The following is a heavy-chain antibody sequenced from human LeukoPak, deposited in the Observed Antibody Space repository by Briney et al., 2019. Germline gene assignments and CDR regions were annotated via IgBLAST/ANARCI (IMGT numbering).Heavy chain of an antibody. CDR1: GFRFSDAA. CDR2: IGSVGHST. CDR3: AKDIELSI. J-gene: IGHJ3*02. D-gene: IGHD3-16*02. V-gene: IGHV3-23*01. Sequence: GGSLRPSCAASGFRFSDAAMTWVRQAPGKGLEWVSLIGSVGHSTYYGDSVKGRFTISRDNSKNTLSLQMNSLRVEDTAIYYCAKDIELSILGLGTMVTVSS.